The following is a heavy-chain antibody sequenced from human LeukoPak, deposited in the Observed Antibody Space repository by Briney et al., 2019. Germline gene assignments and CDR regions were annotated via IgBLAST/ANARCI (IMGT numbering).Heavy chain of an antibody. CDR2: IYTSGST. J-gene: IGHJ4*02. Sequence: PSETLSLTCSVSGGSINNYYWSWIRQPAGKGLEWIGRIYTSGSTNYNPSLQSRVTMSVDTSKNQFSLKLNSVTAADTAVYYCARDHDYGGVPYYFDYWGQGTLVTASS. CDR3: ARDHDYGGVPYYFDY. D-gene: IGHD4-23*01. V-gene: IGHV4-4*07. CDR1: GGSINNYY.